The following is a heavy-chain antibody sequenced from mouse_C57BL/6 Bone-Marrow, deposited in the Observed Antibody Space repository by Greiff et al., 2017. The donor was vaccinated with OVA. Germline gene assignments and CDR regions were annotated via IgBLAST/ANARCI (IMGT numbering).Heavy chain of an antibody. CDR1: GYTFTSYW. J-gene: IGHJ2*01. CDR3: ARWGTGPYYCDY. CDR2: IHPNSGST. V-gene: IGHV1-64*01. Sequence: QVQLQQPGAELVKPGASVKLSCKASGYTFTSYWMHWVKQRPGQGLEWIGMIHPNSGSTNYNEKFKSKATLTVDKASSTAYMQLSSLTSEDSAVYYCARWGTGPYYCDYWGQGTTLTVSS. D-gene: IGHD4-1*01.